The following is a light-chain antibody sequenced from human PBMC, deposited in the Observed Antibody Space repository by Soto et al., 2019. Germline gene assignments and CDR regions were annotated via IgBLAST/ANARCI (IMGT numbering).Light chain of an antibody. CDR3: QVWDSSSDLRV. CDR1: NIGSKS. CDR2: YDS. V-gene: IGLV3-21*04. Sequence: SYELTQPPSVSVAPGKTARITCGGNNIGSKSVHWYQQKPGQAPVLVIYYDSDRPSGIPERLSGSNSGNTATLTISRVEAGDEADYYCQVWDSSSDLRVFGGGTKLTVL. J-gene: IGLJ3*02.